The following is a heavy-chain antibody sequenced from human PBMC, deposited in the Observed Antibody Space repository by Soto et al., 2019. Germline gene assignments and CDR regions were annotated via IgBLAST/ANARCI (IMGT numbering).Heavy chain of an antibody. J-gene: IGHJ1*01. D-gene: IGHD3-22*01. V-gene: IGHV3-53*01. CDR1: GFTVSSNY. CDR2: IYSGGST. CDR3: ARDRVESGYPEYFQH. Sequence: EVQLVESGGGLIQPGGSLRLSCAASGFTVSSNYMSWVRQAPGKGLEWVSVIYSGGSTYYPDSVKGRFTIPRDNSKNTPYLPMNGLRAEDTAVYYCARDRVESGYPEYFQHWGQGTLVTVSS.